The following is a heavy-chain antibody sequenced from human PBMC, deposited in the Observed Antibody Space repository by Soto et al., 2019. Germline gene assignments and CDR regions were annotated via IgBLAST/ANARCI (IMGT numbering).Heavy chain of an antibody. Sequence: SETLSLTCTVSGGSISSGVYYWRWIRQHPGKVLEWIGYIYYSGSTYYNPSLKSRVTISVDTSKNQFSLKPSSVTAADTAVYYCARGPMDYGSGSYYNILAGANWFDPWGQGTLVTVSS. D-gene: IGHD3-10*01. CDR1: GGSISSGVYY. CDR2: IYYSGST. V-gene: IGHV4-31*03. J-gene: IGHJ5*02. CDR3: ARGPMDYGSGSYYNILAGANWFDP.